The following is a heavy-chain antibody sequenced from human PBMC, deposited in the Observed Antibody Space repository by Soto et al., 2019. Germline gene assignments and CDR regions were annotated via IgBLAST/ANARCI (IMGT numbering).Heavy chain of an antibody. D-gene: IGHD1-7*01. Sequence: QVQLVQSGAEVKKPGSSVKVSCKASGGTFSTYGISWVRQAPGQGLEWMGGITAIFGAANYAPKFQGRVTITADESTGTAYMELNSLRSEDSAVFYCARSEAVRSEAGTTVVGPNNWLDPGGQGTLVIVSS. CDR3: ARSEAVRSEAGTTVVGPNNWLDP. V-gene: IGHV1-69*01. J-gene: IGHJ5*02. CDR2: ITAIFGAA. CDR1: GGTFSTYG.